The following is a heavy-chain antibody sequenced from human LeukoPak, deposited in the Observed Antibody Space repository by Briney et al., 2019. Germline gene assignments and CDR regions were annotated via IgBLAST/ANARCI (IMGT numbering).Heavy chain of an antibody. CDR1: GFTFSSYW. CDR3: ARDLWDHDSSGYSLY. D-gene: IGHD3-22*01. CDR2: IKQDGSEK. Sequence: PGGSLRLSCAASGFTFSSYWMSWVRQAQGKGLEWVANIKQDGSEKYYVDSVKGRFTISRDNAKNSLYLQMNSLRAEDTAVYYCARDLWDHDSSGYSLYWGQGTLVTVSS. V-gene: IGHV3-7*01. J-gene: IGHJ4*02.